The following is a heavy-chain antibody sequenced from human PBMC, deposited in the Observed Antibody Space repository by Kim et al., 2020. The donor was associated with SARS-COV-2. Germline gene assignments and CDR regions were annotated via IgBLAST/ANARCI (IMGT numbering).Heavy chain of an antibody. CDR3: AKAPVDKYSSGWLY. CDR2: ISGSGGST. J-gene: IGHJ4*02. CDR1: GFTFSSYA. Sequence: GGSLRLSCAASGFTFSSYAMSWVRQAPGKGLEWVSAISGSGGSTYYADSVKGRFTISRDNSKNTLYLQMNSLRAEGTAVYYCAKAPVDKYSSGWLYWGQGTLVTVSS. V-gene: IGHV3-23*01. D-gene: IGHD6-19*01.